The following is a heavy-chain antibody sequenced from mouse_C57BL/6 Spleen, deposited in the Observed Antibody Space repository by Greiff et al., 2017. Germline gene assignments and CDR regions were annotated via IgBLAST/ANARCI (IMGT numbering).Heavy chain of an antibody. CDR2: IDPSDSYT. CDR3: ARGEYYGSSYGLDY. D-gene: IGHD1-1*01. V-gene: IGHV1-50*01. Sequence: QVQLQQSGAELVKPGASVKLSCKASGYTFTSYWMQWVKQRPGQGLEWIGEIDPSDSYTNYNQKFKGKATLTVDTSSSTAYLQLSSLTSEDSTVXYCARGEYYGSSYGLDYWGQGTTLTVSS. CDR1: GYTFTSYW. J-gene: IGHJ2*01.